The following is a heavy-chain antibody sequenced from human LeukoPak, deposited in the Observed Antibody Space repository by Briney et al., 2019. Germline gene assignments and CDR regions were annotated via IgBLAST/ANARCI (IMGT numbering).Heavy chain of an antibody. CDR1: GYTFTSYA. CDR2: INAGNGNT. D-gene: IGHD2-15*01. Sequence: ASVKVSCKASGYTFTSYAMHWVRQAPGQRLEWMGWINAGNGNTKYSQKFQGRVTITRDTSASTAYMELSSLRSEDTAVYYCARARDDCSGGSCHGRGNWFDPWGQGTLVTVSS. J-gene: IGHJ5*02. CDR3: ARARDDCSGGSCHGRGNWFDP. V-gene: IGHV1-3*01.